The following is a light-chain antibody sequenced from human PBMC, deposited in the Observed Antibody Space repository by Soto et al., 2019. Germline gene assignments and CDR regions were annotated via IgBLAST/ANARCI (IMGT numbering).Light chain of an antibody. CDR2: DAS. V-gene: IGKV1-33*01. CDR3: QQYDNLAFT. J-gene: IGKJ3*01. Sequence: DIQMTQSPSSLSASVGDRVTITCQASDDIDNFLSWYQQTPGKAPNLLIHDASTLQRGVPSRFSGSGSGTDFTLTISSLQPEDFATYYCQQYDNLAFTFGPGTKVDIK. CDR1: DDIDNF.